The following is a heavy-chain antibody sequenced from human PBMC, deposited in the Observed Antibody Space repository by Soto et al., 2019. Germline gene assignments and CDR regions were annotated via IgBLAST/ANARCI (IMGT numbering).Heavy chain of an antibody. V-gene: IGHV2-5*02. J-gene: IGHJ4*02. D-gene: IGHD3-16*01. CDR2: IYWDDAK. Sequence: QITLKESGPTLVKPTQTLTLTCTFSGFSLSASGVGVGWIRQPPGKALEWLAIIYWDDAKHYSPCLKSSLTITKDTSKNQVVLTMTNMDPLDTATYYCAHKGGGDRILDYWGQGTLVTVSS. CDR1: GFSLSASGVG. CDR3: AHKGGGDRILDY.